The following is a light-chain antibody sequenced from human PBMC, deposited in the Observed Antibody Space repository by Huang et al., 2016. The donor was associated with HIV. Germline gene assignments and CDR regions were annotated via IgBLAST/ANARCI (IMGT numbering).Light chain of an antibody. V-gene: IGKV3-15*01. CDR1: QNVTSN. CDR2: GAS. Sequence: EVIMKQSPTTLSVSPGESATLFCSASQNVTSNLAWYQQKLGQTPRLLIYGASTRATGIPARFSGSGSGTEFTLTISSLQAEDFAVYYCQHYNTWPPPFGGGTKVEVK. J-gene: IGKJ4*01. CDR3: QHYNTWPPP.